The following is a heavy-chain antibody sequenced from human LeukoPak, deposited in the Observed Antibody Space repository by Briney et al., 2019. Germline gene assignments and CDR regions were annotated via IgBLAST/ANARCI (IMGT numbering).Heavy chain of an antibody. Sequence: GESLKNSCQGSGYTFTSYWIAWVRQMPGKGLEWMGIIYLGDCDTRYSPSIQGQVTMSADRSIRTAYLQWSSLKASDTAMYYCARKTGGSGNYKGTFDIWGQGTMVTVSS. V-gene: IGHV5-51*01. D-gene: IGHD3-10*01. CDR2: IYLGDCDT. CDR3: ARKTGGSGNYKGTFDI. CDR1: GYTFTSYW. J-gene: IGHJ3*02.